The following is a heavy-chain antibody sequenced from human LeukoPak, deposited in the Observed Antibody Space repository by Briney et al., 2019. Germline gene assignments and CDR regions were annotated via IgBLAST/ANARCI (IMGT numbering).Heavy chain of an antibody. CDR2: VSFDGRNK. CDR3: VRIVGHTTTDF. V-gene: IGHV3-30-3*01. CDR1: GFIFSSYW. Sequence: GGSLRLSCAASGFIFSSYWIHWVRQAPGKGLEWVSFVSFDGRNKNYADSVRGRFTISRDNSKNTLYLQMNSVTYEDTAVYFCVRIVGHTTTDFWGQGTIVTVSS. J-gene: IGHJ4*02. D-gene: IGHD1-26*01.